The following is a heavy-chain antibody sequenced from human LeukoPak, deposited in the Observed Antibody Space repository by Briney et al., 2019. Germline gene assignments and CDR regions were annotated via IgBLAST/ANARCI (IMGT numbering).Heavy chain of an antibody. CDR3: AKGNDGYYFDF. CDR1: GLTFSSYA. V-gene: IGHV3-23*01. CDR2: IRHSDYTT. J-gene: IGHJ4*02. D-gene: IGHD3-16*01. Sequence: PGGSLRLSCAASGLTFSSYAMSWVRQAPGKGLEWVSAIRHSDYTTYYADSVKGRFTISRDNSRNTLYLQMNSLRAEDTAVYYCAKGNDGYYFDFWGQGTLVTVSS.